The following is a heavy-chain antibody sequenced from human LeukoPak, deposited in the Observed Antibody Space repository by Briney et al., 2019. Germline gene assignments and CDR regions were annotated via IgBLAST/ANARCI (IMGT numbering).Heavy chain of an antibody. CDR2: IIPIFGTA. CDR1: GGTFSSYA. V-gene: IGHV1-69*05. CDR3: ARDKWDCSGGSCYDFQH. D-gene: IGHD2-15*01. J-gene: IGHJ1*01. Sequence: SVKVSCKASGGTFSSYAISWVRQAPGQGLEWMGRIIPIFGTANYAQKFRGRVTITTDESTSTAYMELSSLRSEDTAVYYCARDKWDCSGGSCYDFQHWGQGTLVTVSS.